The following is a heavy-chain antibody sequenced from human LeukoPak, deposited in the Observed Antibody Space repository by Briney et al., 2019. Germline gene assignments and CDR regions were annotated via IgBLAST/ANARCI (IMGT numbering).Heavy chain of an antibody. CDR2: INHSGST. CDR3: ARAYERFGVSWFDP. J-gene: IGHJ5*02. D-gene: IGHD3-10*01. Sequence: SETLSLTCAVYGGSFSGYYWSWIRQPPGKGLEWIGEINHSGSTNYNPSLKSRVTISVDTSKNQFSLKLSSVTAADTAVYYCARAYERFGVSWFDPWGQGTLVIVSS. CDR1: GGSFSGYY. V-gene: IGHV4-34*01.